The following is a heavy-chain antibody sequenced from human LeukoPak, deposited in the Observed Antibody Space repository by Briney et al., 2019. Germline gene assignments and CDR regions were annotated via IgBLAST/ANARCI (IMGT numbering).Heavy chain of an antibody. CDR2: INPNSGGT. V-gene: IGHV1-2*02. Sequence: SVNLLCRASGYTFTGYYILWVRRAPGQGLEWMGWINPNSGGTNYAQKFQGRVTMTRDTSLSTAYMELSRLRSDDTAVYYCARDQISMDTAMVSGLDVWGQATQPTVSS. CDR1: GYTFTGYY. CDR3: ARDQISMDTAMVSGLDV. J-gene: IGHJ6*02. D-gene: IGHD5-18*01.